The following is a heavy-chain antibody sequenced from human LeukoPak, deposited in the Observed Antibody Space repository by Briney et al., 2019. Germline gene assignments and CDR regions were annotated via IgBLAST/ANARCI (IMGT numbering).Heavy chain of an antibody. D-gene: IGHD1-26*01. J-gene: IGHJ5*01. CDR1: GYKFPPYW. CDR3: ARSTDYYRHNWFDS. V-gene: IGHV5-51*01. CDR2: IYPGDSDT. Sequence: GESLKISCEPSGYKFPPYWSSWVRQIPGKGLGWGGVIYPGDSDTRYSPSFQGHVTISADTSFSTAYLQWVSLSTSDSAVYYCARSTDYYRHNWFDSWGQGTLVTVSS.